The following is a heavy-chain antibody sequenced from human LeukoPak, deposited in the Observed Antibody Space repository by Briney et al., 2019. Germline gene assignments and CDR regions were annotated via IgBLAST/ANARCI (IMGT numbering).Heavy chain of an antibody. J-gene: IGHJ4*02. CDR3: ARDPAGAGIYYDY. CDR2: ISSGGGTI. Sequence: PGRSLRLSCVASGFTFSSYSMSWVRQAPGKGLEWISYISSGGGTIPYADSVKGRFTISRDNAKNSLYLQMNSLRAEDTAVYYCARDPAGAGIYYDYWGQGTLVTASS. D-gene: IGHD6-19*01. V-gene: IGHV3-48*01. CDR1: GFTFSSYS.